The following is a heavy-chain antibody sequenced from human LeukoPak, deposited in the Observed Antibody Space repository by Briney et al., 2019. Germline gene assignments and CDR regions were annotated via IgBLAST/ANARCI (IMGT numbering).Heavy chain of an antibody. CDR2: IYTTGST. Sequence: PSETLSLTCTVSGYSINSGYYWGWIRQPPGKGLEWIGRIYTTGSTNYNPSLKSRITMSVDTSKNQFSLKLSSVTAADTAVYYCARSGSYSGPYVYWGQGTVVTVSS. D-gene: IGHD1-26*01. CDR3: ARSGSYSGPYVY. V-gene: IGHV4-38-2*02. J-gene: IGHJ4*02. CDR1: GYSINSGYY.